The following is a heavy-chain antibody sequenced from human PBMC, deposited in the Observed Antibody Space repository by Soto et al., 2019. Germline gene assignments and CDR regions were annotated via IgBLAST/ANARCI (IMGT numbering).Heavy chain of an antibody. V-gene: IGHV3-23*01. J-gene: IGHJ3*02. CDR1: RLTFSNYV. D-gene: IGHD2-2*01. CDR2: VGGTGDT. CDR3: ATSGHCNSLKCTSFDM. Sequence: EVQLFESGGALVQPGGSLRLSCAASRLTFSNYVVNWVRQAPGKGLEWVSTVGGTGDTYYPDSVKGRFTISRDNSKNMIYLQMSGLRAEYTAVYYCATSGHCNSLKCTSFDMWGQVTMVAVSS.